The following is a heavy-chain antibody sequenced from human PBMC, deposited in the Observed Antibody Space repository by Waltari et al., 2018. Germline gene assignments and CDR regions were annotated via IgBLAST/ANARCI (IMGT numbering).Heavy chain of an antibody. D-gene: IGHD6-13*01. Sequence: QLQLQESGPGLVKPSETLSLTCTVSGGSISSSSYYWGWIRQPPWKGLEWIGSIYYSGSTYYNPSLKSRVTISVDTSKNQFSLKLSSVTAADTAVYYCARSPQQLFDYWGQGTLVTVSS. CDR1: GGSISSSSYY. CDR3: ARSPQQLFDY. CDR2: IYYSGST. J-gene: IGHJ4*02. V-gene: IGHV4-39*07.